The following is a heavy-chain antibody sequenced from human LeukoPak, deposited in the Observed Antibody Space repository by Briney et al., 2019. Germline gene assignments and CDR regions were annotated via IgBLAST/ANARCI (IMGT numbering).Heavy chain of an antibody. D-gene: IGHD3-22*01. Sequence: SETLSLTCAVYGGSFSGYYWSWIRQPPGKGLEWIGEINHSGSTNYNPSLKSRVTISVDTSKNQFSLKLSSVTAADTAVYYCARRGYSNYYFDYWGQGTLVTDSS. CDR3: ARRGYSNYYFDY. CDR1: GGSFSGYY. J-gene: IGHJ4*02. V-gene: IGHV4-34*01. CDR2: INHSGST.